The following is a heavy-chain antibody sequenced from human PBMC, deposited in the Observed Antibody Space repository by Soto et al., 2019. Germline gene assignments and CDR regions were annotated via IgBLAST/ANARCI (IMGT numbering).Heavy chain of an antibody. CDR3: ARASRNLDY. CDR1: GFTFSDYY. CDR2: ISSSSSIYT. Sequence: GGSLRLSCVVSGFTFSDYYMSWIRQAPGKGLKWVSFISSSSSIYTAYADSVKGRFTITRDNAKNSLYLQMTGLRAEDTAVYYCARASRNLDYWGQGTLVAVSS. J-gene: IGHJ4*02. V-gene: IGHV3-11*06. D-gene: IGHD1-1*01.